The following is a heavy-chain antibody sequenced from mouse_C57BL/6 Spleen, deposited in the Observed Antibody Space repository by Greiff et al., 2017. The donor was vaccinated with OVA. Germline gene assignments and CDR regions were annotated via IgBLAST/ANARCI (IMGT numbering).Heavy chain of an antibody. CDR2: IWRGGST. Sequence: VQLQQSGPGLVQPSQSLSITCTVSGFSLTSYGVHWVRQSPGKGLEWLGVIWRGGSTDYTAAFMSRLSITKDNSKSQVFFKMNSLQADDTAIYYCAKKGNGYYAMDYWGQGTSVTVSS. V-gene: IGHV2-5*01. CDR3: AKKGNGYYAMDY. CDR1: GFSLTSYG. J-gene: IGHJ4*01.